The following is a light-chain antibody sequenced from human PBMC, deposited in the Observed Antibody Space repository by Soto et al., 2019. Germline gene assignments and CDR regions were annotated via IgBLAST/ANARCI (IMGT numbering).Light chain of an antibody. CDR2: GAC. J-gene: IGKJ2*03. CDR3: QHYGASPMYS. CDR1: QSVSITY. V-gene: IGKV3-20*01. Sequence: DIVLTQSPGTLSLSPGERGTLSCRASQSVSITYLARYQKKPGKAPRLLFYGACIRATGIPDRFSGSGSGTDITLTISRLEPEDFAVHYCQHYGASPMYSFGQGTKLEIK.